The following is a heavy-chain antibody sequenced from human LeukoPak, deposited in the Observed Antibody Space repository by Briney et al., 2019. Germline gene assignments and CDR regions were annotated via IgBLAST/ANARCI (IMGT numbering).Heavy chain of an antibody. CDR2: MNPNSGNT. CDR3: ARRHRSNGMDV. D-gene: IGHD3-10*01. J-gene: IGHJ6*02. Sequence: GASVKVSCKASGYTFTSYDINWVRQAPGQGLEWMGWMNPNSGNTGYAQEFQGRVTMTRNTSISTAYMELSSLRSEDTAVYYCARRHRSNGMDVWGQGTTVTVSS. V-gene: IGHV1-8*01. CDR1: GYTFTSYD.